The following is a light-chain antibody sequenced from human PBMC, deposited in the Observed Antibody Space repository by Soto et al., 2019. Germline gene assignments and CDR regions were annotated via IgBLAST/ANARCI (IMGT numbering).Light chain of an antibody. CDR2: EGS. CDR3: CSYAGISYYV. V-gene: IGLV2-23*01. J-gene: IGLJ1*01. Sequence: QSALTQPASVSGSPGQSITISCTGTSNDVGSYNLVSWYQHHPGKAPKLMIFEGSKRPAGVSNRFSGSKSGNTASLTISGLQAEDEADFYCCSYAGISYYVFGTGTKLTVL. CDR1: SNDVGSYNL.